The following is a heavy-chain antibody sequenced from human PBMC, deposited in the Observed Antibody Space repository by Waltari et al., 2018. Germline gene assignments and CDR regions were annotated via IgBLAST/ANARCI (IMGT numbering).Heavy chain of an antibody. CDR2: IVPVIDIA. J-gene: IGHJ4*02. Sequence: QVHLVQSGTDVKKPGSSVRVSCKACGGAFTGTTSSWVRQVRGRGPEWMVRIVPVIDIANDAQKFQAILTITADKSTSTAYMELSGLTSEDSATYYRAAATVTTEVITPELDFWGQGTLVTVSS. CDR3: AAATVTTEVITPELDF. D-gene: IGHD1-20*01. CDR1: GGAFTGTT. V-gene: IGHV1-69*02.